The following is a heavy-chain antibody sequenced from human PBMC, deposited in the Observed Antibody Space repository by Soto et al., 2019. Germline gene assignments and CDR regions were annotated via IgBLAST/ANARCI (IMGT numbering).Heavy chain of an antibody. CDR1: GFTFSDYY. V-gene: IGHV3-11*01. CDR2: ISSSGSTI. J-gene: IGHJ4*02. CDR3: ARSDESGSYSYYFDY. Sequence: GGSLRLSCAASGFTFSDYYMSWIRQAPGKGLEWVSYISSSGSTIYYADSVKGRFTISRDNAKNSLYLQMNSLRAEDTAVYYCARSDESGSYSYYFDYWGQGTLVTVSS. D-gene: IGHD3-10*01.